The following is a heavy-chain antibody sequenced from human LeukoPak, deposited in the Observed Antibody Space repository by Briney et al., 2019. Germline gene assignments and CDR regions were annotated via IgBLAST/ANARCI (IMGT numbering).Heavy chain of an antibody. J-gene: IGHJ4*02. V-gene: IGHV3-30-3*01. D-gene: IGHD6-19*01. Sequence: GGSLRLSCAASGFTFSSYAMHWVRQAPGKGLDWVAVISFDGSIKAYADSVKGQFTISGDNSKNTLYLQMNSLRPEDTAVYYCARDLVAGTPDYFDYWSQGTLVTVSS. CDR1: GFTFSSYA. CDR2: ISFDGSIK. CDR3: ARDLVAGTPDYFDY.